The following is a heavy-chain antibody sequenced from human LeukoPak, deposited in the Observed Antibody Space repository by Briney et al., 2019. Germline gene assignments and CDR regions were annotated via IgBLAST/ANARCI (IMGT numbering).Heavy chain of an antibody. V-gene: IGHV4-59*01. CDR3: ARAGYSGSSDY. J-gene: IGHJ4*02. Sequence: PSETLSLTCTVSGGSISSYYWSWIRQPPGKGLEWIGYIYYSGSTNYNPSLKSRVTISVDTSKNQFSLKLSSVTAADTAVYYCARAGYSGSSDYWGQGTLVTVSS. CDR1: GGSISSYY. CDR2: IYYSGST. D-gene: IGHD5-12*01.